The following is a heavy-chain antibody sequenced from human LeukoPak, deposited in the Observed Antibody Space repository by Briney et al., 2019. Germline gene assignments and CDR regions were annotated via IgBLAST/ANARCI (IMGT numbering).Heavy chain of an antibody. CDR2: IIPIFGTA. CDR3: AREIAAAGTKGTSLDY. V-gene: IGHV1-69*06. D-gene: IGHD6-13*01. J-gene: IGHJ4*02. CDR1: GGTFSSYA. Sequence: PGASVKVSCKASGGTFSSYAISWVRQAPGQGLEWMGGIIPIFGTANYAQKFQGRVTITADKSTSTAYMELSSLRSEDTAAYYCAREIAAAGTKGTSLDYWGQGTLVTVSS.